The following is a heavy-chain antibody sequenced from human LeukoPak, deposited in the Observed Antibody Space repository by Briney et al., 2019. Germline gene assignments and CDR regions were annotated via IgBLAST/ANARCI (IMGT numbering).Heavy chain of an antibody. V-gene: IGHV3-7*01. Sequence: PGGSLRLSCAASGFTFSSYWMSWVRQAPGKGLEWVANIKQDGSEKYYVDSVKGRFTISRDNAKNSLYLQMNSLRAEDTAVFYCARAADTAMVQAWFGYWGQGTLVTVSS. CDR1: GFTFSSYW. D-gene: IGHD5-18*01. CDR2: IKQDGSEK. CDR3: ARAADTAMVQAWFGY. J-gene: IGHJ4*02.